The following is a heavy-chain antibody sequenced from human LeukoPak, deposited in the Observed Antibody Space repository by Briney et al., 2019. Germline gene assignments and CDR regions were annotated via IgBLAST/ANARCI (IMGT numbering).Heavy chain of an antibody. V-gene: IGHV3-30*02. J-gene: IGHJ4*02. CDR3: ARALYSSSWRGFDY. CDR1: GFTFSSYG. CDR2: IRYDGSNK. Sequence: GGSLRLSCAASGFTFSSYGMHWVRQAPGKGLEWVAFIRYDGSNKYYADSVKGRFTISRDNSKNTLYLQMNSLRAEDTAVYYCARALYSSSWRGFDYWGQGTLVTVSS. D-gene: IGHD6-13*01.